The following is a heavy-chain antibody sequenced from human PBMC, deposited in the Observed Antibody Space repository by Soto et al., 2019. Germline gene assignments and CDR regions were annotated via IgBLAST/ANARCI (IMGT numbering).Heavy chain of an antibody. CDR2: INDSGNI. CDR1: GGSFSGYQ. J-gene: IGHJ6*03. D-gene: IGHD3-10*01. Sequence: QVQLQQWGAGLLKPSETLSLTCAVYGGSFSGYQWSWIRQTPGKGLEWIGEINDSGNINYNPSLKSRVTIFLDTPKKPISLKLSSVTAADTAVYYCARGLLLWFGELSRRGGYYYYMDVWGKGTTVIVSS. CDR3: ARGLLLWFGELSRRGGYYYYMDV. V-gene: IGHV4-34*01.